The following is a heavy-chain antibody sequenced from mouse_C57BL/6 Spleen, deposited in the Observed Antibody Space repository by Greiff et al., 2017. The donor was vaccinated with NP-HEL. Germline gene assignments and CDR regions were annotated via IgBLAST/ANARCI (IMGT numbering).Heavy chain of an antibody. CDR2: INYDGSST. CDR1: GFTFSDYY. V-gene: IGHV5-16*01. Sequence: EVMLVESEGGLVQPGSSMKLSCTASGFTFSDYYMAWVRQVPEKGLEWVANINYDGSSTYYLDSLKGRFIISRDNAKNILYLQMSRLKSEDTATYYCGRAYYGNYGAMDYWGQGTSVTVSS. CDR3: GRAYYGNYGAMDY. J-gene: IGHJ4*01. D-gene: IGHD2-10*01.